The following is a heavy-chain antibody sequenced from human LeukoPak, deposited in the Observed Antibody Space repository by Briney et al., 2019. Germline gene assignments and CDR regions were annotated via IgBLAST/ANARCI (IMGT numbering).Heavy chain of an antibody. J-gene: IGHJ4*02. CDR2: ISYDGSNK. D-gene: IGHD1-26*01. CDR1: GFTFSSYG. Sequence: GGSLRLSCAASGFTFSSYGMHWVRQAPGKGLEWVAVISYDGSNKYYADSVKGRFTISRDNSKNTLYLQMNSLRAEDTAVYYCAKVKESGSPEGPFDYWGQGTLVTVSS. CDR3: AKVKESGSPEGPFDY. V-gene: IGHV3-30*18.